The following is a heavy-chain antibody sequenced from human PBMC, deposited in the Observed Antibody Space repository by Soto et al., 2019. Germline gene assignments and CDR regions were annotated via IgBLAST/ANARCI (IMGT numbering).Heavy chain of an antibody. J-gene: IGHJ4*02. CDR2: ISYDGSNK. Sequence: QVQLVESGGGVVQPGRSLRLSCAASGFTFSRYAMHWVRQAPGKGLEWVAVISYDGSNKYYADSVKGRFTISRDNSKNTLYLQMNSLRAEDTAVYYCAGQVGYYYWGQGTLVTVSS. D-gene: IGHD1-26*01. CDR1: GFTFSRYA. CDR3: AGQVGYYY. V-gene: IGHV3-30-3*01.